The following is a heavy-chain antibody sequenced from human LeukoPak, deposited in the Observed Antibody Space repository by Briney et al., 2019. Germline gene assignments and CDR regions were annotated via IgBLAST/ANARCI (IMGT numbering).Heavy chain of an antibody. J-gene: IGHJ4*02. D-gene: IGHD6-13*01. V-gene: IGHV4-59*01. Sequence: SETLSLTCAVSGDSISNFYWSWIRQPPGKGLEWIWYIYYSGSTNYNPSLKSRVTISVDTSKNQFSLKLSSVTAADTAVYYCAREVVAAAGTVDYWGQGTLVIVSS. CDR1: GDSISNFY. CDR3: AREVVAAAGTVDY. CDR2: IYYSGST.